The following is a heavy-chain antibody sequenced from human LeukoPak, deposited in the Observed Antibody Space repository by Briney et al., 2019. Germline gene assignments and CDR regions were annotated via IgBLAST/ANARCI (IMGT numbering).Heavy chain of an antibody. D-gene: IGHD4-11*01. V-gene: IGHV4-39*01. CDR3: TRRGSLQSSFGY. Sequence: SDTLSLTCTVSGGSMISTTYYWGWVRQPPGKGLEWFVSIYYSGSTHYHPSPKSRFAISVDTSKNPFSLKLSSVTAADTAKYYCTRRGSLQSSFGYWGQGTLVIVSS. J-gene: IGHJ4*02. CDR1: GGSMISTTYY. CDR2: IYYSGST.